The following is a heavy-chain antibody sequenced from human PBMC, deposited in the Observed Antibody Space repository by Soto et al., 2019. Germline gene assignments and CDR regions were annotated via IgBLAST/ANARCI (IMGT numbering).Heavy chain of an antibody. CDR3: ATSLVTSRTRVDY. D-gene: IGHD1-26*01. J-gene: IGHJ4*02. CDR2: IYYTGST. CDR1: GGSIYTGGFY. V-gene: IGHV4-31*03. Sequence: SETLSLTCTVSGGSIYTGGFYWSWIRQLPGKGLEWLGYIYYTGSTQYTPSLKSRLTISTDTSDNQFSLRLTSVAAADTAVYYCATSLVTSRTRVDYWGQGTLVTVSS.